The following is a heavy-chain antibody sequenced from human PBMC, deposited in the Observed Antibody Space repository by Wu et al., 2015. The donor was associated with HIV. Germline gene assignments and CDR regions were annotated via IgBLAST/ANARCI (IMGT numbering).Heavy chain of an antibody. CDR2: IIPIFGTA. D-gene: IGHD4-23*01. CDR1: GGTFSSYA. Sequence: QVQLVQSGAEVKKPGSSVKVSCKASGGTFSSYAISWVRQAPGQGLEWMGRIIPIFGTANYAQKFQGRVTITADESTSTAYMELSSLRSEDTAVYYCARSVGYYDYGGNGWFDPWGQGTLVTVSS. J-gene: IGHJ5*02. V-gene: IGHV1-69*13. CDR3: ARSVGYYDYGGNGWFDP.